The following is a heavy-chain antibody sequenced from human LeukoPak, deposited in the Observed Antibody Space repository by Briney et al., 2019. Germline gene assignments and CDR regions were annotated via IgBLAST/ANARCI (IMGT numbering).Heavy chain of an antibody. Sequence: PSETLSLTCTVSGGSISSYYWSWIRQPPGEGLEWIGYIYYSGSTNYNPSLKSRVTISVDTSKNQFSLKLSSVTAADTAVYYCARASLSSGWYYWGQGTLVTVSS. CDR2: IYYSGST. CDR1: GGSISSYY. V-gene: IGHV4-59*01. J-gene: IGHJ4*02. D-gene: IGHD6-19*01. CDR3: ARASLSSGWYY.